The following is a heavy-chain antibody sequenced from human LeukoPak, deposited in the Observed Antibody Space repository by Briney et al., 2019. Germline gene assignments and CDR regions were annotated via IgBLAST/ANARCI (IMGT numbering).Heavy chain of an antibody. V-gene: IGHV3-15*01. D-gene: IGHD3-3*01. CDR3: TTSDNEPYYDFWSGVMIDASY. Sequence: LGGSLRLSCAASGFTFSNAWMSWVRQAPGKGLEWVGRIKSKTDGGTTDYAAPVKGRFTISRDDSKNTLYLQMNSLKTEDTAVYYCTTSDNEPYYDFWSGVMIDASYWGQGTLVTVSS. CDR1: GFTFSNAW. J-gene: IGHJ4*02. CDR2: IKSKTDGGTT.